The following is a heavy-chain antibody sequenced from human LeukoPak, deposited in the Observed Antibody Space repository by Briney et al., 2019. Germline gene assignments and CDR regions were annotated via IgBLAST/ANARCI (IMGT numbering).Heavy chain of an antibody. D-gene: IGHD2-2*01. CDR1: GFSFSNYA. V-gene: IGHV3-23*01. Sequence: GGSLRLSCAASGFSFSNYAMSWVRQAPGKGLEWVSAISASGGTTYYADSVKGRFTISRDNSKNTVFLQMNSLRAEDTAVYYCASGGYCSSTSCSRLIDYWGQGTLVTVSS. J-gene: IGHJ4*02. CDR2: ISASGGTT. CDR3: ASGGYCSSTSCSRLIDY.